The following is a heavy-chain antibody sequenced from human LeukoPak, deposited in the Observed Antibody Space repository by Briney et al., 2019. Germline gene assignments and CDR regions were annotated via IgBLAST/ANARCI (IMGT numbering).Heavy chain of an antibody. D-gene: IGHD3-10*02. CDR1: GFTFSSYG. Sequence: PGGSLRLSCAASGFTFSSYGMHWVRQAPGKGLEWVAFIRYDGSNKYYADSVKGRFTISRDNSKNTLYLQMNSLRAEDTAVYYCAKVAVTTFGWFDPWRQGTLVTVSS. V-gene: IGHV3-30*02. CDR2: IRYDGSNK. J-gene: IGHJ5*02. CDR3: AKVAVTTFGWFDP.